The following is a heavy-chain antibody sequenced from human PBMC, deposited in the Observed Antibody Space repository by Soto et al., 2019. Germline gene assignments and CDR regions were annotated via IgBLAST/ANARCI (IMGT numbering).Heavy chain of an antibody. CDR1: EFTFDKYA. J-gene: IGHJ4*02. V-gene: IGHV3-23*01. Sequence: VQLLESGGGLVKPGGSLRLSCATSEFTFDKYAMSWVRQAPGKGLEWVSGINGRGDSTNYADSVKGRFTISRDNSNNTLFLKMNSLTVEDTALYYCAKGRVTVTTCAPDFDFWGQGTLVAVSS. D-gene: IGHD4-17*01. CDR3: AKGRVTVTTCAPDFDF. CDR2: INGRGDST.